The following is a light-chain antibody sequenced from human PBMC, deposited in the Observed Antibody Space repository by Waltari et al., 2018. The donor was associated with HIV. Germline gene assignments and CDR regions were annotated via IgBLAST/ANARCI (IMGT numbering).Light chain of an antibody. V-gene: IGLV2-14*03. CDR3: SSYRSSSTFV. CDR2: EVT. J-gene: IGLJ1*01. Sequence: QCARTDSASASGCPGQSLTIPCTCPSRDVGASDYVSWYQQHPCKAPKLMIYEVTNRPSGISNRFSGSKSGNTASLPISGLQAEDEADYYCSSYRSSSTFVFGTGTKVTVL. CDR1: SRDVGASDY.